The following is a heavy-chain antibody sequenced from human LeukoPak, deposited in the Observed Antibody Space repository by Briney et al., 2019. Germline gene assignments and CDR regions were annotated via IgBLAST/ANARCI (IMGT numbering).Heavy chain of an antibody. CDR2: ISSSSYI. V-gene: IGHV3-21*01. J-gene: IGHJ4*02. CDR3: VREVHYYYDSSGYLDY. Sequence: PGGSLRLSCAASGFTFSSYSMNWVRQAPGKGLEWVSSISSSSYIYYADSVKGRFTISRDNSKNTLYLQMNSLRAEDTAVYYCVREVHYYYDSSGYLDYWGQGTLVTVSS. CDR1: GFTFSSYS. D-gene: IGHD3-22*01.